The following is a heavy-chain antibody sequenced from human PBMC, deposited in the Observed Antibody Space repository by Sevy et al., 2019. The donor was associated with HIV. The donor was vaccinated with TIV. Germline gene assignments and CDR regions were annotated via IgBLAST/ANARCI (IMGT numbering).Heavy chain of an antibody. CDR1: GYTFTGYY. V-gene: IGHV1-2*04. CDR2: INPNSGGT. D-gene: IGHD1-26*01. CDR3: ARDRGYSGSYLVVPGGAFDI. J-gene: IGHJ3*02. Sequence: DTVKVSCKASGYTFTGYYMHWVRQAPRQGLERRGWINPNSGGTNYPQKFQGWVTMSRDKSISTAYMELSRLRYDDTAVVYSARDRGYSGSYLVVPGGAFDIWGQGTMVSVSS.